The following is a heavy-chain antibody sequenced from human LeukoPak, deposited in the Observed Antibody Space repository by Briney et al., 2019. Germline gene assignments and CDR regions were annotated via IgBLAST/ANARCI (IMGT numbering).Heavy chain of an antibody. V-gene: IGHV3-13*01. CDR2: IGTAGDT. CDR1: GFTFSSYD. D-gene: IGHD1-26*01. Sequence: GGSLRLSCAASGFTFSSYDMHWVRQATGKGLEWVSAIGTAGDTYYPGSVKGRFTISRENAKNSLYLQMNSLRAEDTAVYYCARDPYSGSYGHLYYYYMDVWGKGTTVTISS. J-gene: IGHJ6*03. CDR3: ARDPYSGSYGHLYYYYMDV.